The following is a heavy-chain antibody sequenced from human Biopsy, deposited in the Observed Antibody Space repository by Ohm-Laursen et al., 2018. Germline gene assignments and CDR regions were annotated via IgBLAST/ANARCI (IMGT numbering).Heavy chain of an antibody. V-gene: IGHV4-4*07. CDR2: IHTSGST. CDR3: AKHGSGWTGDDAFHI. Sequence: TLSLACAVSGDSISNDYWSWIRQSAGQGLEWIGRIHTSGSTNHNLSLKSRVTMSVDTSKNQFSLKLTSVTAADTAVYYCAKHGSGWTGDDAFHIWGQGTMVTVSS. D-gene: IGHD6-19*01. J-gene: IGHJ3*02. CDR1: GDSISNDY.